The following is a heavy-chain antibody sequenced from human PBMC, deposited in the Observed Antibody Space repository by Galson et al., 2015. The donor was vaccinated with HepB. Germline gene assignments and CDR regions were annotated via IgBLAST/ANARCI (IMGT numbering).Heavy chain of an antibody. CDR2: IYHRGST. D-gene: IGHD3-9*01. CDR3: ARDDLGYDLLTGYYSYFDY. J-gene: IGHJ4*02. V-gene: IGHV4-38-2*02. CDR1: GFSIRSAYY. Sequence: LSLTCNVSGFSIRSAYYWGWLRQPPGEGLEWIGSIYHRGSTYNNPSLKSRVTISVDTSKNQFSLKLTSVTAADTAVYYCARDDLGYDLLTGYYSYFDYWGQGILVTVSS.